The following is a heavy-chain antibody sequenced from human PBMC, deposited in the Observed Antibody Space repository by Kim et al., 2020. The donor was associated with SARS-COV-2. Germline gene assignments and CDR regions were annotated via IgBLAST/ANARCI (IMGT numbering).Heavy chain of an antibody. CDR2: IWYDGSNK. D-gene: IGHD1-26*01. CDR1: GFTFSSYG. V-gene: IGHV3-33*06. J-gene: IGHJ4*02. Sequence: GGSLRLSCAASGFTFSSYGMHWVRQAPGKGLEWVAVIWYDGSNKYYADSVKGRFTISRDNSKNSLYLQMNSLRAEDTAVYYCAKAKVGAMGSYYFDYWGQGTLVTVSS. CDR3: AKAKVGAMGSYYFDY.